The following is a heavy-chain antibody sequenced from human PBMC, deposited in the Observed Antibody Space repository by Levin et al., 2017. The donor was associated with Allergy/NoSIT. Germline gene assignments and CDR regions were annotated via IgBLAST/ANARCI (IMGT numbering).Heavy chain of an antibody. CDR1: GGSISSSSYY. V-gene: IGHV4-39*01. CDR3: ARHTGDGISIAAAGTLLDWYFDL. J-gene: IGHJ2*01. CDR2: IYYSGST. Sequence: LSQTLSLTCTVSGGSISSSSYYWGWIRQPPGKGLEWIGSIYYSGSTYYNPSLKSRVTISVDTSKNQFSLKLSSVTAADTAVYYCARHTGDGISIAAAGTLLDWYFDLWGRGTLVTVSS. D-gene: IGHD6-13*01.